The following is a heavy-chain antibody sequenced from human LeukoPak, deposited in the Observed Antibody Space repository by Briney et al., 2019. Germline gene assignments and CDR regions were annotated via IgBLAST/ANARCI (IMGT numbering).Heavy chain of an antibody. CDR1: GYTFTGYY. J-gene: IGHJ4*02. D-gene: IGHD2-15*01. CDR2: INPNSGGT. V-gene: IGHV1-2*02. Sequence: ASVKVSCKASGYTFTGYYMHWVRQAPGQGLEWMGWINPNSGGTNYAQKIQGRVTMTRDTSISTAYMELSRLRSDDTAVYYCARVLRQRGTVVRDWGQGTLVTVSS. CDR3: ARVLRQRGTVVRD.